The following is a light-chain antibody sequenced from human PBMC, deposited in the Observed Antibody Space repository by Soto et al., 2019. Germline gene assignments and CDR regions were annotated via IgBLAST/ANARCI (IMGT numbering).Light chain of an antibody. V-gene: IGKV1-39*01. J-gene: IGKJ1*01. Sequence: DIQLTQSPSSLSASVGDSVTITCRASQSISNYLNWYQQKPGKAPKLLIYAASTLQSGVPSRFSGSGSGSDFTLTISSLQPEDFATYCCQQSYITPWTFGQGTKVEIK. CDR3: QQSYITPWT. CDR2: AAS. CDR1: QSISNY.